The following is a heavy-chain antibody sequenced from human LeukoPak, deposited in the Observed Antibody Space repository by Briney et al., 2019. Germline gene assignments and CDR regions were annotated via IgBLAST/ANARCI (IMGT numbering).Heavy chain of an antibody. CDR2: IYSGGST. CDR1: GFTVSSNY. V-gene: IGHV3-66*01. CDR3: AREGYSYGFDY. J-gene: IGHJ4*02. Sequence: PGGSLRLSCAASGFTVSSNYMSWVRQAPGKGLEWVSVIYSGGSTYYADSVKGRFTISRDNSKNTLYLQMYSLRAEDTAVYYCAREGYSYGFDYWGQGTLVTVSS. D-gene: IGHD5-18*01.